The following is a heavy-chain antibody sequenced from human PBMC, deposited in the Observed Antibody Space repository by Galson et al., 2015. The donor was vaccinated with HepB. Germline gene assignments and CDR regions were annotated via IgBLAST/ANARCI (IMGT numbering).Heavy chain of an antibody. D-gene: IGHD2-8*01. J-gene: IGHJ4*02. V-gene: IGHV3-64D*06. CDR2: ISDDGQDT. Sequence: SLRLSCATSGFTFSIYAMHWVRQAPGKRLEYVAGISDDGQDTFYIASVRGRFTISRDNSKHTVSLQMTSLKVEDTAVYYCVKDPAQGRLISWCFDYWGQGKLVTVSS. CDR1: GFTFSIYA. CDR3: VKDPAQGRLISWCFDY.